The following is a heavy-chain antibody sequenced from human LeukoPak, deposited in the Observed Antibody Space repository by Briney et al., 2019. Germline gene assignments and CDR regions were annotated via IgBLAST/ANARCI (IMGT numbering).Heavy chain of an antibody. CDR3: ARFRFYGSGSYYNY. J-gene: IGHJ4*02. CDR2: IYPGDSST. CDR1: GFSFTDYW. Sequence: GESLKISCKGSGFSFTDYWIGWVRRMPGKGLEWMGMIYPGDSSTRYSPSFQGQVTISVDKAISTAYLQWSSLKASDTAIYYCARFRFYGSGSYYNYWGQGTLVTVSS. V-gene: IGHV5-51*01. D-gene: IGHD3-10*01.